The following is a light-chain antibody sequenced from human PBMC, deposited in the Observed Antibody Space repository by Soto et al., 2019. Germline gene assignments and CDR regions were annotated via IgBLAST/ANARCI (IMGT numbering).Light chain of an antibody. V-gene: IGLV2-11*01. CDR2: DVS. Sequence: QSVLTQPRSVSGSPGQSVTISCTGTSSDVGGYNYVSWYQVHPGKAPKLMIFDVSQRPSGVPDRFSGSKSGNTASLTISGLQAEDEADYCCCSYAGSYSLVFGGGTKVTVL. CDR3: CSYAGSYSLV. J-gene: IGLJ3*02. CDR1: SSDVGGYNY.